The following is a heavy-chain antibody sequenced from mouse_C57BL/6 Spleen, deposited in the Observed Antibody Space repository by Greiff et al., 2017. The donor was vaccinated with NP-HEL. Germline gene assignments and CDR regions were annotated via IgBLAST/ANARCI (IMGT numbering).Heavy chain of an antibody. CDR1: GYAFTNYL. Sequence: VKLMESGAELVRPGTSVKVSCKASGYAFTNYLIEWVKQRPGQGLEWIGVINPGSGGTNYNEKFKGKATLTADKSSSTAYMQLSSLTSEDSAVYFCARSRFYYFDYWGQGTTLTVSS. V-gene: IGHV1-54*01. CDR2: INPGSGGT. CDR3: ARSRFYYFDY. J-gene: IGHJ2*01.